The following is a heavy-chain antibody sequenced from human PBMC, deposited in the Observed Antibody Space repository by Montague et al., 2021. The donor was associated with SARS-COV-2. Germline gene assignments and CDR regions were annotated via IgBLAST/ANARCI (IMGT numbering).Heavy chain of an antibody. CDR3: ARESLHLTGYYNDYFDY. Sequence: TLSLTCTVSGGSISGGSYYWNWIRQPAGKGLEWIGRIYTSGSTYYNPSLKSRVTISVDTSKNQFSLKLSSVTAADTAVYYCARESLHLTGYYNDYFDYWGQGTLVTVSS. V-gene: IGHV4-61*02. CDR2: IYTSGST. D-gene: IGHD3-9*01. CDR1: GGSISGGSYY. J-gene: IGHJ4*02.